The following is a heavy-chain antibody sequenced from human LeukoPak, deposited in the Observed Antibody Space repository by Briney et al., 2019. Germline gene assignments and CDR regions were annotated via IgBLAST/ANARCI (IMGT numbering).Heavy chain of an antibody. D-gene: IGHD3-22*01. Sequence: GGSLRLSCAASGFTFDDYAMHWVRQAPGKGLEWVSGISWNSGSIGYADSVKGRFTISRDNSKNTLYLQMNSLRAEDTAAYYCARDPREWYYYDSSGYASFDYWGQGTLVTVSS. CDR1: GFTFDDYA. V-gene: IGHV3-9*01. CDR2: ISWNSGSI. J-gene: IGHJ4*02. CDR3: ARDPREWYYYDSSGYASFDY.